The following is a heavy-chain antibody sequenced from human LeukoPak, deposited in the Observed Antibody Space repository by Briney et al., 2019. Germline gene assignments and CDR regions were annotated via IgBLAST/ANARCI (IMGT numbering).Heavy chain of an antibody. CDR3: ARTAGTGAFDY. Sequence: GASVKVSCKASGDTFSYYAISWVRQAPGQELEWMGRIVPIFSEANYAQKFQGRVTLTADKSTTTAYMEVTSLRSEDTAVYFCARTAGTGAFDYWGQGTLVTVSS. J-gene: IGHJ4*02. D-gene: IGHD6-13*01. CDR1: GDTFSYYA. V-gene: IGHV1-69*04. CDR2: IVPIFSEA.